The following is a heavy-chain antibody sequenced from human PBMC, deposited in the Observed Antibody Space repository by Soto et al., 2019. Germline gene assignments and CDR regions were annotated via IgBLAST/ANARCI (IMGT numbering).Heavy chain of an antibody. D-gene: IGHD5-12*01. CDR2: INAGNGNT. Sequence: ASVKVSCKASGYTFTSYAMHWVRQAPGQRLEWMGWINAGNGNTKYSQKFQGRVTITRDTSASTAYMELSSLRSEDTAVYYCARVGSGYDIVFDYSGQGTLVTVSS. CDR3: ARVGSGYDIVFDY. CDR1: GYTFTSYA. V-gene: IGHV1-3*01. J-gene: IGHJ4*02.